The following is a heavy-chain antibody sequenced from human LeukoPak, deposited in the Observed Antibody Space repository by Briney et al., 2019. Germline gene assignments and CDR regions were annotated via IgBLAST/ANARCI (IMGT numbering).Heavy chain of an antibody. Sequence: PGGSLRLSCAASGFTFSSYAMSWVRQAPGKGLEWVSGISDSGGSTFYADSVKGRFTISRDNSKNTLYLQMNSLRAEDTAVYYCAKDRDYGDYVYFDLWGRGTLVTVSS. CDR1: GFTFSSYA. D-gene: IGHD4-17*01. J-gene: IGHJ2*01. CDR2: ISDSGGST. V-gene: IGHV3-23*01. CDR3: AKDRDYGDYVYFDL.